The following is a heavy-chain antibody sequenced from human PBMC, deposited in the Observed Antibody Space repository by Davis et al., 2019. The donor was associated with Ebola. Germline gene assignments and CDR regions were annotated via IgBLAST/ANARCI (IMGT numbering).Heavy chain of an antibody. D-gene: IGHD1-1*01. Sequence: MPSETLSLTCTVSGGSISSYYWSWIRQPPGKGLEWIGNILNGGVTYYNPSLKSRVAISVDTSKNQFSLRLSSVTAADTAVYYCARQHSTAWSHWGQGILVVVSS. J-gene: IGHJ4*02. V-gene: IGHV4-59*04. CDR2: ILNGGVT. CDR1: GGSISSYY. CDR3: ARQHSTAWSH.